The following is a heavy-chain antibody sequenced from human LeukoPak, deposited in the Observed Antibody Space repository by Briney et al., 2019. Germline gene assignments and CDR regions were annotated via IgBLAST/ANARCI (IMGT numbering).Heavy chain of an antibody. J-gene: IGHJ3*01. Sequence: SVKVSCKASGGTFSSYAISWVRQAPGQGLEWMGGIIPIFGTANYAQKFQGRVTITADESTSTAYMELSNLRSEDTALYYCARESYCTGGSCYSGRAFDVWGQGTMVTVSS. CDR2: IIPIFGTA. CDR1: GGTFSSYA. D-gene: IGHD2-15*01. CDR3: ARESYCTGGSCYSGRAFDV. V-gene: IGHV1-69*13.